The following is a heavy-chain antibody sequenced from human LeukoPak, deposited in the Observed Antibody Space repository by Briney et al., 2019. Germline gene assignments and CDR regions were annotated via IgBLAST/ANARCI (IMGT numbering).Heavy chain of an antibody. V-gene: IGHV4-59*12. CDR3: ARYYYGSGSYTYFDY. CDR2: IYYSGST. CDR1: GGSISSYY. J-gene: IGHJ4*02. Sequence: SETLSLTCTVSGGSISSYYWSWIRQPPGKGLEWIGYIYYSGSTNYNPSLKSRVTISVDTSKNQFSLKLSSVTAADTAVYYCARYYYGSGSYTYFDYWGQGTLVTVSS. D-gene: IGHD3-10*01.